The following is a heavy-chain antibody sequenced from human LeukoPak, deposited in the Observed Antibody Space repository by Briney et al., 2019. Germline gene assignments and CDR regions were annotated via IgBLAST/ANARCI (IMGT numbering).Heavy chain of an antibody. Sequence: PSETLSLTCSVSGGSISLSYYYWGWIRQPPGKALEWIGSVYYSGTTSYNPSLKSRVTISVDMSKNHFSLRLSSVTAADTAMYYCARRPRITMVRCAFDIWGQGTMVTVSS. V-gene: IGHV4-39*07. CDR3: ARRPRITMVRCAFDI. D-gene: IGHD3-10*01. CDR2: VYYSGTT. CDR1: GGSISLSYYY. J-gene: IGHJ3*02.